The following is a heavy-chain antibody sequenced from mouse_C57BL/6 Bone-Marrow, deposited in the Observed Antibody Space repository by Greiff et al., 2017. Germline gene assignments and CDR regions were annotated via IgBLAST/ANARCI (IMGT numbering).Heavy chain of an antibody. J-gene: IGHJ3*01. CDR3: ARYGGSSY. V-gene: IGHV5-6*01. CDR1: GFTFSSYG. Sequence: EVQVVESGGDLVKPGGSLKLSCAASGFTFSSYGMSLVRQTPDKRLEWVATISSGGSYTYYPDSVKGRFTISRDNAKNTLYLQMSSLKSEDTAMYYCARYGGSSYWGQGTLVTVSA. D-gene: IGHD1-1*01. CDR2: ISSGGSYT.